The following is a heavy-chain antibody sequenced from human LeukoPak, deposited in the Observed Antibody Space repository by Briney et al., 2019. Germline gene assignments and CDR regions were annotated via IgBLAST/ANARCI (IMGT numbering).Heavy chain of an antibody. CDR3: ARDSPGDDY. D-gene: IGHD3-16*01. J-gene: IGHJ4*02. V-gene: IGHV1-18*01. Sequence: GASVTVSFKASGYTFTNYGISWLRPAPAQGLEWMGLISAYNCNTNYAQKLQGRVSMTTHTSTTTAYMELRSLRSDDTAVYYCARDSPGDDYWGQGTLVTVSS. CDR1: GYTFTNYG. CDR2: ISAYNCNT.